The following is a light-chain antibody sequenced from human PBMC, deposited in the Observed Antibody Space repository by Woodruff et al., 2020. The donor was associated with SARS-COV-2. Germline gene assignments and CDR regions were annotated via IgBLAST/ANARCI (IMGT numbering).Light chain of an antibody. V-gene: IGLV3-25*01. J-gene: IGLJ2*01. CDR2: WTD. CDR3: QSADSSGTYHVV. Sequence: WYQQLPGAAPKLLIYWTDQRPSGVPDRFSGSSSGTTVTLTISGVQAEDEADYYCQSADSSGTYHVVFGGGTKLT.